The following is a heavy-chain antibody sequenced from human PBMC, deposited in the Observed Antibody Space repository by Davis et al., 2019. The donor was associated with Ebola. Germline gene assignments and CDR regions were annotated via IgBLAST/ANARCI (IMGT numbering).Heavy chain of an antibody. CDR3: ARSHWAGSYFDY. D-gene: IGHD1-26*01. Sequence: SGPTLVKPSQTLTLTCTVPGLSLSPSGVTVSWIRQPPGKALEWLARIDWDDDKYYKTSLESRLAISKDTSKNQMVLTMTDMDPADTATYYCARSHWAGSYFDYWGQGILVTVSS. V-gene: IGHV2-70*11. J-gene: IGHJ4*02. CDR2: IDWDDDK. CDR1: GLSLSPSGVT.